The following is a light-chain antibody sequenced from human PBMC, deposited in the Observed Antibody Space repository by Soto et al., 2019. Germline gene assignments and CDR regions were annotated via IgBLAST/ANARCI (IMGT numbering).Light chain of an antibody. V-gene: IGKV1-33*01. J-gene: IGKJ5*01. CDR1: QNINNY. CDR3: QQYENLPT. Sequence: DIQMTQSPSSLSASVGDRVTITCQARQNINNYLNWYQQKPGRAPKLLIYDASNLEAGVPSRFRGSGSWTDFTFTISRLQPEDIEKYYCQQYENLPTFGQGTRLEIK. CDR2: DAS.